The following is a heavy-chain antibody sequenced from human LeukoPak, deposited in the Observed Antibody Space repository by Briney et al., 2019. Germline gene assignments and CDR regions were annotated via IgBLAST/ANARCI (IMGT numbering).Heavy chain of an antibody. Sequence: GGSLRLSCAASGFTFSSYGMHWVRQAPGKGLEWVAVISYDGSNKYYADSVKGRFTISRDNSKNTLYLQMNSLRAEDTAVYYCAEDRVPNSSGWYGFDYWGQGTLVTVSS. CDR3: AEDRVPNSSGWYGFDY. V-gene: IGHV3-30*18. CDR2: ISYDGSNK. CDR1: GFTFSSYG. D-gene: IGHD6-19*01. J-gene: IGHJ4*02.